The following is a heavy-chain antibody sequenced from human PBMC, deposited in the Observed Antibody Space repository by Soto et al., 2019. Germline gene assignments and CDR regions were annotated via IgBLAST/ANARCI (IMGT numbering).Heavy chain of an antibody. J-gene: IGHJ4*02. CDR3: ARVRMTYYSASSGSLDY. V-gene: IGHV4-30-2*01. Sequence: SETRSLTCSFSVFSISSFCYSWGWIRQPPWKGLEWIGYIYHSVSTYYNPSLKSRVTISVDRSKNQFSLKLSSVTAADTAVYYCARVRMTYYSASSGSLDYWGQRTLVTVSS. D-gene: IGHD3-22*01. CDR2: IYHSVST. CDR1: VFSISSFCYS.